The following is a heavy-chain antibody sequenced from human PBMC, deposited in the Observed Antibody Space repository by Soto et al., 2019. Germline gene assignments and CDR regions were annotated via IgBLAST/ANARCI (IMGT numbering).Heavy chain of an antibody. J-gene: IGHJ4*01. V-gene: IGHV5-51*01. CDR3: ARQSTSAPKDY. D-gene: IGHD3-10*01. CDR2: VYPGDSDT. CDR1: GYSFTTYW. Sequence: GESLKISCKGSGYSFTTYWIAWVRQMPGKGLEWVGVVYPGDSDTRYSPSFEGHVTISVDKSISTAFLQWNSLKASDNAIYFCARQSTSAPKDYWGQGTLVTVAS.